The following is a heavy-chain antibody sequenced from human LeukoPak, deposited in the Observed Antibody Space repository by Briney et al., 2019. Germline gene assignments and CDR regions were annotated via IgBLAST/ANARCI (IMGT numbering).Heavy chain of an antibody. CDR1: GFTFDDYG. V-gene: IGHV3-20*04. D-gene: IGHD3-22*01. CDR2: INWNGGST. J-gene: IGHJ3*02. CDR3: ARRGPYYYDSSGYYGLAFDI. Sequence: GGSLRLSCAASGFTFDDYGMSWVRQAPGKGLEWVSGINWNGGSTGYADSVKGRFTISRDNAKNSLYLQMNSLRAEDTALYYCARRGPYYYDSSGYYGLAFDIWGQGTMVTVSS.